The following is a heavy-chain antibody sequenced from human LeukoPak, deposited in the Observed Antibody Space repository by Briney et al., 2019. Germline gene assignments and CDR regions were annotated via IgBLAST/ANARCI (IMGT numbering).Heavy chain of an antibody. D-gene: IGHD3-22*01. CDR1: GGSISSGDYY. V-gene: IGHV4-30-4*08. J-gene: IGHJ3*02. CDR2: IYYSGST. Sequence: PSETLSLTCTVSGGSISSGDYYWNWIRQPPGKGLEWIGYIYYSGSTYYNPSLKSRVTISVDTSANQFSLKLSSVTAADTAVYYCARDYRGYGAFDIWGQGTMVTVSS. CDR3: ARDYRGYGAFDI.